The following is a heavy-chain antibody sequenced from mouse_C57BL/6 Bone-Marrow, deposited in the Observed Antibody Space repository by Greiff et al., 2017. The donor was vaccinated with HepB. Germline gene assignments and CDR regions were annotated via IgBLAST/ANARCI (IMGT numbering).Heavy chain of an antibody. V-gene: IGHV10-3*01. CDR1: GFTFNTYA. Sequence: EVHLVESGGGLVQPKGSLKLSCAASGFTFNTYAMHWVRQAPGKGLEWVARIRSKSSNYATYYADSVKDRFTISRDDSQSMLYLQMNNLKTEDTAMYYCVRENTHDGYYRYYFDYWGQGTTLTVSS. CDR2: IRSKSSNYAT. J-gene: IGHJ2*01. D-gene: IGHD2-3*01. CDR3: VRENTHDGYYRYYFDY.